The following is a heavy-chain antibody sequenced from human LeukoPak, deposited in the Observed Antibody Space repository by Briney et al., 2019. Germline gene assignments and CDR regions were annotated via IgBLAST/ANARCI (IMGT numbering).Heavy chain of an antibody. CDR2: TRYDGGNE. Sequence: GGSLRLSRAASGLPFSTYGMHWVRQAPGKGLEWVAYTRYDGGNEYYTDSVKGRFTISRDNSKNTLYLQMNSLRAEDTAVYYCAKALQFSGYYPLGAFDIWGQGTMVTVSS. CDR1: GLPFSTYG. D-gene: IGHD3-22*01. J-gene: IGHJ3*02. V-gene: IGHV3-30*02. CDR3: AKALQFSGYYPLGAFDI.